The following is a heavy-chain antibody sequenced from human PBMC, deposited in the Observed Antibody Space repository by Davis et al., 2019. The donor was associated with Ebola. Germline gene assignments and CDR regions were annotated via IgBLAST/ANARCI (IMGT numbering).Heavy chain of an antibody. CDR3: ARDQNVVGAITDAFDI. CDR1: GFTFSSYS. D-gene: IGHD1-26*01. Sequence: PGGSLRLSCAASGFTFSSYSMNWVRQAPGKGLEWVSSISSSSSYIYYADSVKGRFTISRDNAKNSLYLQMNSLRAEDTAVYYCARDQNVVGAITDAFDIWGQGTMVTVSS. V-gene: IGHV3-21*01. J-gene: IGHJ3*02. CDR2: ISSSSSYI.